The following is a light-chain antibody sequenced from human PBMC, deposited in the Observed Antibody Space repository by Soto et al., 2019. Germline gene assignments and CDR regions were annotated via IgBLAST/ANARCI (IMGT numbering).Light chain of an antibody. J-gene: IGKJ5*01. V-gene: IGKV3-15*01. CDR3: QQYNNWPS. CDR1: QTVSRN. CDR2: DIS. Sequence: EVVMTQSPATLSVSPGERATLSCRASQTVSRNLAWYQQRPGQAPRLLIYDISNRATGAPARFSGSGSETEFTLTIRSLQSEDFADYFCQQYNNWPSFGQGTRLEIK.